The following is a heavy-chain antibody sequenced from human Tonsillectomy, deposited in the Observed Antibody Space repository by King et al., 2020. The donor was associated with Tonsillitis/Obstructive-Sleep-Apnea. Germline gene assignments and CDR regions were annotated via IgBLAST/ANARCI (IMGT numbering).Heavy chain of an antibody. Sequence: VQLQQWGAGLLKPSETLSLTCAVYGGSFSGYYWSWLRQPPGKGLEWIGEINHSGSTNYNPSLKSRVTISVDTSKNQFSLKLSSVTAADTAVYYCAILKRGYCSSTSCYGADYWGQGTLVTVSS. CDR3: AILKRGYCSSTSCYGADY. V-gene: IGHV4-34*01. J-gene: IGHJ4*02. CDR1: GGSFSGYY. D-gene: IGHD2-2*01. CDR2: INHSGST.